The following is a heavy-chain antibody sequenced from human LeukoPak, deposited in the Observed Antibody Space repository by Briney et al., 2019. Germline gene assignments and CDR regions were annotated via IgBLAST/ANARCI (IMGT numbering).Heavy chain of an antibody. CDR2: IIPIFGTA. V-gene: IGHV1-69*05. CDR1: GYNFLSYG. D-gene: IGHD2-2*01. CDR3: ARANIVVVPAALLYDWFDP. Sequence: SVRVSCKASGYNFLSYGISWVRQAPGQGLEWMGGIIPIFGTANYAQKFQGRVTITTDESTSTAYMELSSLRSEDTAVYYCARANIVVVPAALLYDWFDPWGQGTLVTVSS. J-gene: IGHJ5*02.